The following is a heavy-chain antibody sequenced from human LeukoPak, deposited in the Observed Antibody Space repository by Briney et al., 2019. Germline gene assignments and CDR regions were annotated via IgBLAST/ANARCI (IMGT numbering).Heavy chain of an antibody. CDR1: GFSFGSYA. CDR3: TSLSDAMESFGTRNY. Sequence: GGSLRLSCAASGFSFGSYALSWVRQAPGKGLEWVSVISGSGDNTHYTDPVKGRFTISRDNSKNTLYLQMNSLRAEDTAVYYCTSLSDAMESFGTRNYWGQGTLVTVSS. CDR2: ISGSGDNT. V-gene: IGHV3-23*01. D-gene: IGHD2-2*01. J-gene: IGHJ4*02.